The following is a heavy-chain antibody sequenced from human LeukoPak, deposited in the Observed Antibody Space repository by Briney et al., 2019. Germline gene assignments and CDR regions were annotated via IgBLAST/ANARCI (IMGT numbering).Heavy chain of an antibody. CDR2: MSRDGSIT. CDR3: GRGGVVASIDI. V-gene: IGHV3-74*01. CDR1: GFTFSDYY. J-gene: IGHJ3*02. D-gene: IGHD2-21*01. Sequence: PGGSLRLSCVASGFTFSDYYMHWVRQAPGKGPVWVSHMSRDGSITDHADSVKGRFTISRDNAKSTLYLQMNSLRDEDTAVYYCGRGGVVASIDIWGQGTMVTVSS.